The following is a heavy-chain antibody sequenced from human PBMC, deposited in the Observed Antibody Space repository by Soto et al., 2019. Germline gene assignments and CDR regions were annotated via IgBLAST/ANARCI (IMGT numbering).Heavy chain of an antibody. CDR1: GFNFPTFW. V-gene: IGHV5-51*01. Sequence: PGESLKISCKHSGFNFPTFWIAWVRQMPGKGLEWIGTIYPDDSDTRYSPSFQGQVTISADKSISTAYLQWSSLKASDTAMYYCARNKYCISTSCYSTPDYWGQGTLVTVSS. CDR3: ARNKYCISTSCYSTPDY. CDR2: IYPDDSDT. J-gene: IGHJ4*02. D-gene: IGHD2-2*01.